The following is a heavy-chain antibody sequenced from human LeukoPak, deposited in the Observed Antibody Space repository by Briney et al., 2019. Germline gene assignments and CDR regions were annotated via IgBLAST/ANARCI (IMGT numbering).Heavy chain of an antibody. Sequence: GASVKVSCKASGYTFTSYGISWVRQAPGQGLEWMGWISAYNGNTNYAQKLQGRVTMTTDTSTSTAYMELRSLRSDDTAVYYCARDRGVRYYDSSGYSLDYWGQGTLVTVSS. CDR1: GYTFTSYG. V-gene: IGHV1-18*01. CDR2: ISAYNGNT. J-gene: IGHJ4*02. CDR3: ARDRGVRYYDSSGYSLDY. D-gene: IGHD3-22*01.